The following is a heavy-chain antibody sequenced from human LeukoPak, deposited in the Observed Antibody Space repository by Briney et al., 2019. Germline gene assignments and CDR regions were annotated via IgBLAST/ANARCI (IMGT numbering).Heavy chain of an antibody. D-gene: IGHD1-26*01. CDR1: GFTFDDYA. Sequence: GGSLRLSCAASGFTFDDYAMHWVRQAPGKGLEWVSGISWNSGSIGYADSVKGRFTISRDNAKNSLYLQMNSLRAEDMALYYCAKGGSGSYTRNYFDYWGQGTLVTVSS. J-gene: IGHJ4*02. CDR3: AKGGSGSYTRNYFDY. CDR2: ISWNSGSI. V-gene: IGHV3-9*03.